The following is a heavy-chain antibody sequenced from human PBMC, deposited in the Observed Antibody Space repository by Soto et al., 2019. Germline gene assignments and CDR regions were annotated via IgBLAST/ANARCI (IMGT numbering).Heavy chain of an antibody. Sequence: EGSLRLSCAASGFTFSNAWMSWVRQAPGKGLEWVGRIKSKTDGGTTDYAAPVKGRFTISRDDSKNTLYLQMNSLKTEDTAVYYCTTSSYYYGSGRYYFDYWGQGTLVTVSS. CDR1: GFTFSNAW. J-gene: IGHJ4*02. D-gene: IGHD3-10*01. CDR3: TTSSYYYGSGRYYFDY. V-gene: IGHV3-15*01. CDR2: IKSKTDGGTT.